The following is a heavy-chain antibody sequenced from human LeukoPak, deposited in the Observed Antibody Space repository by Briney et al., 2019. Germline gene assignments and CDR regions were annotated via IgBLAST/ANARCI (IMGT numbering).Heavy chain of an antibody. CDR3: AKVKGWWPPTSADY. V-gene: IGHV3-23*01. Sequence: PGGSLRLSCVAFGFTFSSNAMSWVRQAPGMGPDWVSSITFSGSSTDYADSVKGRFTISRDNSKNTLYLQMSSLRVEDTAVYYCAKVKGWWPPTSADYWGQGTLVTVSS. J-gene: IGHJ4*02. CDR1: GFTFSSNA. D-gene: IGHD2-15*01. CDR2: ITFSGSST.